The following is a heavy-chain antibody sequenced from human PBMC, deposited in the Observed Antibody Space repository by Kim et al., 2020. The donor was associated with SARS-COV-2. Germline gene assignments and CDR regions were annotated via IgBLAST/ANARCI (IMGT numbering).Heavy chain of an antibody. Sequence: GGSLRLSCAASGFTFSSYAMHWVRQAPGKGLEWVAVIWYDGSNKYYADSVKGRFTISRDNSKNTLYLQMNSLRAEDTAVYYCAVPLVDPYGMDVWGQGTTVTVSS. D-gene: IGHD5-12*01. V-gene: IGHV3-33*01. CDR1: GFTFSSYA. J-gene: IGHJ6*02. CDR3: AVPLVDPYGMDV. CDR2: IWYDGSNK.